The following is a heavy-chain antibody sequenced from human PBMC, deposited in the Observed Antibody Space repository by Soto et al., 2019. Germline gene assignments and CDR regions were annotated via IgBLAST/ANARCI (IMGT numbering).Heavy chain of an antibody. CDR1: GFLFNTFW. CDR2: IKSDGSSA. V-gene: IGHV3-74*01. CDR3: AIGGGDYNELDY. Sequence: EVQLVESGGGLVQPGGSLRLSCAASGFLFNTFWMFWVRQAPRKGLLWVSRIKSDGSSANYADSVKGRFTISRDNAKNTLYLQMTSLRAEDTAVYYWAIGGGDYNELDYWGQGILVTVSS. J-gene: IGHJ4*02. D-gene: IGHD3-9*01.